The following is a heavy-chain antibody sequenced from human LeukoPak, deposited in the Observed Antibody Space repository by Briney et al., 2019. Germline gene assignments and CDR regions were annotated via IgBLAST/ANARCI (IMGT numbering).Heavy chain of an antibody. V-gene: IGHV3-23*01. CDR3: TKESRYFQYQFDY. J-gene: IGHJ4*02. Sequence: GGSLRLSCATSGLTFSTYAMNWVRQAPGKGLEWVAYISDSGGNTYYADSVKGRFTVSRDNSKNTLYLQMNSLRAEDTAVYYCTKESRYFQYQFDYWGQGTLVTVSS. CDR1: GLTFSTYA. D-gene: IGHD3-9*01. CDR2: ISDSGGNT.